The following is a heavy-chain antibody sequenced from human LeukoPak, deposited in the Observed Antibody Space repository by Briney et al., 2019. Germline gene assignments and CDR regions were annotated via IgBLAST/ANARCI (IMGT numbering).Heavy chain of an antibody. CDR3: AREHYYDSSGYDARVVDY. CDR1: GYTFTSYG. Sequence: ASVKVSCKASGYTFTSYGISWVRQAPGQGLEWMGWISGYNGNTNYAQKLQGRVTMTTDTSTSTAYMELRSLRSDDTAVYYCAREHYYDSSGYDARVVDYWGQGTLVTVSS. J-gene: IGHJ4*02. V-gene: IGHV1-18*01. D-gene: IGHD3-22*01. CDR2: ISGYNGNT.